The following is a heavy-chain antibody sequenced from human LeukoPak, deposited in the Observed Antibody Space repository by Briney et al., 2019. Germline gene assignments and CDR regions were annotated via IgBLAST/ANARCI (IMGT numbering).Heavy chain of an antibody. Sequence: GGFLRLSCAASGFTFSSYAMSWVRQAPGKGLEWVSAISGSGGSTYYADSVKGRFTISRDNSKNTLYLQMNSLRAEDTAVYYCAKDREYYYDSSGYYYGIWGQGTMVTVSS. CDR1: GFTFSSYA. V-gene: IGHV3-23*01. CDR3: AKDREYYYDSSGYYYGI. D-gene: IGHD3-22*01. J-gene: IGHJ3*02. CDR2: ISGSGGST.